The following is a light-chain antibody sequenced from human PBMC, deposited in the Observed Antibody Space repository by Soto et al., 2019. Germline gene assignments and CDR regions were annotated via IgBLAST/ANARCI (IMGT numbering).Light chain of an antibody. CDR1: SSDVGSYNL. J-gene: IGLJ3*02. V-gene: IGLV2-23*03. CDR3: CSYAASSTFV. Sequence: QSALTRPASVSGSPGQSITISCTGTSSDVGSYNLVSWYQQHPGKAPKLMIYEGSKRPSGVSNRFSGSKSGNTASLTISGLQAEDEADYYCCSYAASSTFVFGGGTQLTVL. CDR2: EGS.